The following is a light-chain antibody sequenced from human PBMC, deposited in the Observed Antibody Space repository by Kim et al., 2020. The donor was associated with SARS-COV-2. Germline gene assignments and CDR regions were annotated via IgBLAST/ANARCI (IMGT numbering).Light chain of an antibody. CDR3: CSYAGSYSFV. CDR1: SSDVGNYKY. V-gene: IGLV2-11*01. Sequence: QSALTQPRSVSGSPGQSVTISCTGTSSDVGNYKYVSWYQQHPGKVPKLMIYDVNKRPSGVPDRFSGSKSGNTASLTISGLQAEDEADYYCCSYAGSYSFVFGSGTKVTVL. CDR2: DVN. J-gene: IGLJ1*01.